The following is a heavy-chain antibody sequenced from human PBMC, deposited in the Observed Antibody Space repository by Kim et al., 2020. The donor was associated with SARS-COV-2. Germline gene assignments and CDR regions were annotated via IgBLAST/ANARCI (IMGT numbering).Heavy chain of an antibody. CDR2: INPSGGST. Sequence: ASVKVSCKASGYTFTSYYMHWVRQAPGQGLEWMGIINPSGGSTSYAQKFQGRVTMTRDTSTSTVYMELSSLRSEDTAVYYGARWVSHAYCSSTSCYARASDYFDFWGQGTLGTVSS. J-gene: IGHJ4*02. CDR1: GYTFTSYY. D-gene: IGHD2-2*01. CDR3: ARWVSHAYCSSTSCYARASDYFDF. V-gene: IGHV1-46*01.